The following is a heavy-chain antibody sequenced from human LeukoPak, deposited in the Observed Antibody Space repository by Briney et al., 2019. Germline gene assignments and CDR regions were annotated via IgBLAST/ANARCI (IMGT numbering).Heavy chain of an antibody. CDR3: TRGSSGRRDN. CDR2: MNPNSGNT. Sequence: ASLKVSCKASGYTFTPSEINWVRQATGHGLEWMGWMNPNSGNTGYGQSFQGRITMTRDISIRTAYMELSNLTSEDTAIYCWTRGSSGRRDNWGQGTLVSASA. CDR1: GYTFTPSE. V-gene: IGHV1-8*01. J-gene: IGHJ4*02. D-gene: IGHD6-19*01.